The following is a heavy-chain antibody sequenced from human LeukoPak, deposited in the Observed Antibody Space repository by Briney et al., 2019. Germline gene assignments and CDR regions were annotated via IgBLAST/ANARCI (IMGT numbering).Heavy chain of an antibody. CDR1: GFTFSSYA. CDR3: ATRYGSGTYYMGY. J-gene: IGHJ4*02. CDR2: ISNTGGST. Sequence: PGASLRLSCAASGFTFSSYAMSWVRHAPGKWLEWVSTISNTGGSTFYADSVKGRFTVSRDNSKNTLYLQMNSLRAEDTAVYYCATRYGSGTYYMGYWGQGTLVTVSS. D-gene: IGHD3-10*01. V-gene: IGHV3-23*01.